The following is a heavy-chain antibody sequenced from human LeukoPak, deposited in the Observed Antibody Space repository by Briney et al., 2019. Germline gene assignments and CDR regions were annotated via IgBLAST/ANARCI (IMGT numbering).Heavy chain of an antibody. Sequence: GGSLRLSCAASGFTFSSYAMSWVRQAPGKGLEWVSPISGSGGSTYYADSVKGRFTISRDNSKNTLYLQMNSLRAEDTAVYYCAKATMIVVGPFDYWGQGTLVTVSS. CDR2: ISGSGGST. CDR1: GFTFSSYA. V-gene: IGHV3-23*01. CDR3: AKATMIVVGPFDY. J-gene: IGHJ4*02. D-gene: IGHD3-22*01.